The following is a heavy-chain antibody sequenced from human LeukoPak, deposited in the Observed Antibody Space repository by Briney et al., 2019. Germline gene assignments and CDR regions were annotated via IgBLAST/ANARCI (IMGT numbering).Heavy chain of an antibody. Sequence: PGGPLRLFCAASGFTFSGSPMHGVPHASGKALVCVGRIRSNANSYGTAYDASVKGRLTISRDDSKNTAYLQMNSLKTEDTAVYYCTTSYGDYVEGFFDYWGQGTLVTVSS. V-gene: IGHV3-73*01. CDR1: GFTFSGSP. D-gene: IGHD4-17*01. J-gene: IGHJ4*02. CDR2: IRSNANSYGT. CDR3: TTSYGDYVEGFFDY.